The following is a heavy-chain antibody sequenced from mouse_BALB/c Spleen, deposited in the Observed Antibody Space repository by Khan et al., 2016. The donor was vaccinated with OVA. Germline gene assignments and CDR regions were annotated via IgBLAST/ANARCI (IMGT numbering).Heavy chain of an antibody. CDR1: GFSLSRYS. CDR3: ARNRDGGSYWYFDV. CDR2: MWGGGST. J-gene: IGHJ1*01. V-gene: IGHV2-6-4*01. Sequence: VQLQESGPGLVAPSQSLSITCTVSGFSLSRYSVHWVRQPPGRGLEWLGMMWGGGSTDYNSALKSRLSISKDNSKSQVFLKMNSLQTDDTAMYYCARNRDGGSYWYFDVWGAGTTVTVSS. D-gene: IGHD3-3*01.